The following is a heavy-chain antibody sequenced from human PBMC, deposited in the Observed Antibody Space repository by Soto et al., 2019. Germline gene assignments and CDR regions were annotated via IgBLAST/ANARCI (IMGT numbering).Heavy chain of an antibody. CDR1: GFTFSSYA. CDR2: ISYDGSNK. J-gene: IGHJ6*02. D-gene: IGHD3-10*01. CDR3: ATSMVRGVIYYYYGMDV. V-gene: IGHV3-30-3*01. Sequence: QVQLVESGGGVVQPGRSLRLSCAASGFTFSSYAMHWVRQAPGKGLEWVAVISYDGSNKYYADSVKGRFTISRDNSKNPLYLQMNSLRAEDTAVYYCATSMVRGVIYYYYGMDVWGQGTTVTVSS.